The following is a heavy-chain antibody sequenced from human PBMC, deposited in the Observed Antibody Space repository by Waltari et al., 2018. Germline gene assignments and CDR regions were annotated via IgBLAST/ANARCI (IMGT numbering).Heavy chain of an antibody. D-gene: IGHD1-20*01. J-gene: IGHJ1*01. CDR1: GFTSLTHA. CDR2: ISVSDAT. V-gene: IGHV3-23*01. Sequence: EVQLLESGGGLVQPGGSLRLSCQASGFTSLTHAINWVRQAPGKVLDWVSSISVSDATYYADSVKGRFTVSRDYSDNTIHLQMDSLRADDTAVYFCAKPFYNWDDPLHSWGQGAPVTVSS. CDR3: AKPFYNWDDPLHS.